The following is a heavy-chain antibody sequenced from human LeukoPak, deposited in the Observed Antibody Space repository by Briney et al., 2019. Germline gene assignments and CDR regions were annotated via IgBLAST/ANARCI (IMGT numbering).Heavy chain of an antibody. CDR1: GFTFSSYL. D-gene: IGHD3-10*01. CDR2: IKQDGSEK. Sequence: GGSLRLSCAASGFTFSSYLMSWVRQAPGKGLEWVANIKQDGSEKYYADSVKGRFTISRDNAKNSLYLQMNSLRAEDTALYYCAKDKYVATMVRGAAFDIWGQGTMVTVSS. J-gene: IGHJ3*02. V-gene: IGHV3-7*03. CDR3: AKDKYVATMVRGAAFDI.